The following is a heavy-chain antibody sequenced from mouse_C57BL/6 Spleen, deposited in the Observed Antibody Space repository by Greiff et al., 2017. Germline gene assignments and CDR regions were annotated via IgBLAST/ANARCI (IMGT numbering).Heavy chain of an antibody. J-gene: IGHJ4*01. CDR3: ARRDDYDSYYAMDD. V-gene: IGHV1-55*01. Sequence: VQLQQPGAELVKPGASVKMSCKASGYTFTSYWITWVKQRPGQGLEWIGDIYPGSGSTNYNEKFKSKATLTVDTSSSTAYMQLSSLTSEDSAVYYCARRDDYDSYYAMDDWGQGTSVTVSS. CDR1: GYTFTSYW. CDR2: IYPGSGST. D-gene: IGHD2-4*01.